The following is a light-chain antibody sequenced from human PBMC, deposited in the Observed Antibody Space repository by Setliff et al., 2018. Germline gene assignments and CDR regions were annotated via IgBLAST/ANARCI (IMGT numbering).Light chain of an antibody. CDR1: SSDVGDYNY. CDR3: SSYTSSSTLV. J-gene: IGLJ2*01. CDR2: DVS. Sequence: QSALTQPASVSGSPGQSITISCTGTSSDVGDYNYVSWYQQHPGKAPKLMIYDVSNRPSGVSNRFSGSKSGNTASLTISGLQAEDEADYCCSSYTSSSTLVCGGGTK. V-gene: IGLV2-14*03.